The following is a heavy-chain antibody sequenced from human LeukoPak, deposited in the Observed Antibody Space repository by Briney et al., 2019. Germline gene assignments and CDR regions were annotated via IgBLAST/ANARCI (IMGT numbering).Heavy chain of an antibody. D-gene: IGHD3-22*01. CDR3: ARGHYYDSSGYPDY. Sequence: PGRSLRLSCAASGFTFSSYAMHWVRQAPGKGLEWVAVISYDGSNKYYADSVKGRFTISRDNAKNSLYLQMNSLRAEDTAVYYCARGHYYDSSGYPDYWGQGTLVTVSS. J-gene: IGHJ4*02. V-gene: IGHV3-30-3*01. CDR1: GFTFSSYA. CDR2: ISYDGSNK.